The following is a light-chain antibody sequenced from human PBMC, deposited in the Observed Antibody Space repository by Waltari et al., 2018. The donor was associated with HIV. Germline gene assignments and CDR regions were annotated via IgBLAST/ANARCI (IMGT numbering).Light chain of an antibody. CDR1: QNIPNWS. V-gene: IGKV3-20*01. CDR3: QQYGFLPYT. Sequence: ELVLTQAPGTLSLSPGERVTLSCRARQNIPNWSLAWYQQRPGQAPRLLRKGVSSRAADSPDRFGGSGSGTDFTLTISRREPEDFAEYYCQQYGFLPYTFGPGTKLEMK. J-gene: IGKJ2*01. CDR2: GVS.